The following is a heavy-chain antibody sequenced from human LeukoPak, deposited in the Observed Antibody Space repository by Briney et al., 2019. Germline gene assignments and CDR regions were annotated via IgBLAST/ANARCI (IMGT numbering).Heavy chain of an antibody. CDR1: GFTFSTYA. V-gene: IGHV3-23*01. D-gene: IGHD3-16*02. CDR2: ISGSTGST. CDR3: AGTLYDYVWGSYRYPFDY. Sequence: GGSLRLSCAASGFTFSTYAMSWVRQASGRGLEWVSAISGSTGSTYYADSVKGRFTISRDNSKNTLYLQMNSLRAEDTAVYYCAGTLYDYVWGSYRYPFDYWGQGTLVTVSS. J-gene: IGHJ4*02.